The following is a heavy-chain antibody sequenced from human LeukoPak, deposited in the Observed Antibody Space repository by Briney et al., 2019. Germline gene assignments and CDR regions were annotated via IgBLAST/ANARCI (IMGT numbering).Heavy chain of an antibody. V-gene: IGHV3-23*01. Sequence: GGSLRLSCAASGFTFSSYAMSWVRQAPGKGLEWVSGINGRGETTVYAASVEGRFTISRDNSENTLYLQLNSLRVEDTAVYFCAKDQGSGHGSYTWGTFDYWGLGSLVTVFS. CDR1: GFTFSSYA. CDR3: AKDQGSGHGSYTWGTFDY. D-gene: IGHD3-3*01. J-gene: IGHJ4*01. CDR2: INGRGETT.